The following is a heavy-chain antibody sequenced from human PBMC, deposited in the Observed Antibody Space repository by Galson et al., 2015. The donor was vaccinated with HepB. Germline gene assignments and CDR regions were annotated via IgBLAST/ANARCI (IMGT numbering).Heavy chain of an antibody. CDR2: ISYDGSNK. D-gene: IGHD1-26*01. CDR1: GFTFSSYT. J-gene: IGHJ4*02. Sequence: SLRLSCAASGFTFSSYTMHWVRQAPGKGLEWVAVISYDGSNKYYADSVKGRFAISRDNSKSTLYLQLNGLRVEDTAVYYCARGGSNVGPWGQGTLVTVSS. V-gene: IGHV3-30*09. CDR3: ARGGSNVGP.